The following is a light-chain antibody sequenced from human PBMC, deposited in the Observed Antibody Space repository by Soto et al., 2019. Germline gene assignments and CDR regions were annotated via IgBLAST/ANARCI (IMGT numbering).Light chain of an antibody. CDR1: SGYVRGYDY. CDR3: SSYRRTSNYV. J-gene: IGLJ1*01. CDR2: EVS. V-gene: IGLV2-14*01. Sequence: QSVLTQPAAVSVSHGQSITISYTETSGYVRGYDYVSWYQQHPGKAPKLMICEVSNRPSALSHRFSRTKSGNTAALTISGLEADDEGDYYCSSYRRTSNYVLGSGTTFTVL.